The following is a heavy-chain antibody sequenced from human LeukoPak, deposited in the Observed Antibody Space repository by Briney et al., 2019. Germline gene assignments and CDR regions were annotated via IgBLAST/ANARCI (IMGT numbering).Heavy chain of an antibody. Sequence: GGSLRLSCLASGFTFSSYWLHWVRQAPGKGLVWVSRIKGDERSTNYADSVKGRFTISRDNAKNTVYPEMNSLRAEDTAVYYCVRGQLWSYYHDYWGQGTLVTVSS. D-gene: IGHD5-18*01. CDR3: VRGQLWSYYHDY. V-gene: IGHV3-74*01. CDR2: IKGDERST. J-gene: IGHJ4*02. CDR1: GFTFSSYW.